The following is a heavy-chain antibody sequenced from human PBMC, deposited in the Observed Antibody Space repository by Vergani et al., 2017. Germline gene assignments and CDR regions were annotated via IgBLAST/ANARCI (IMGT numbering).Heavy chain of an antibody. CDR2: ISSSGSTI. CDR1: GFTFSSYE. V-gene: IGHV3-48*03. Sequence: EVQLVESGGGLVQPGGSLRLSCAASGFTFSSYEMNWVRQAPGKGLEWVSYISSSGSTIYYADSVKGRFTISRDNAKNSLYLQMNSLRAEDTAVYYCARVGCSGGSCXFDYWGQGTLVTVSS. J-gene: IGHJ4*02. CDR3: ARVGCSGGSCXFDY. D-gene: IGHD2-15*01.